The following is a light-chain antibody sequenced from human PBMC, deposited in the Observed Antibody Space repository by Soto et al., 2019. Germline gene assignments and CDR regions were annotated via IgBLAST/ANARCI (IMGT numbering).Light chain of an antibody. J-gene: IGKJ4*01. V-gene: IGKV3-20*01. CDR3: QQFSSYPRT. Sequence: EFVLTQSPGTLSLSPAARATISCRASQTVRNNYLAWYQQKPGQAPRLLIYDASSRATGIPDRFSGGGSGTDFTLTISRLEPEDFAVYYCQQFSSYPRTFGGGTKVDIK. CDR1: QTVRNNY. CDR2: DAS.